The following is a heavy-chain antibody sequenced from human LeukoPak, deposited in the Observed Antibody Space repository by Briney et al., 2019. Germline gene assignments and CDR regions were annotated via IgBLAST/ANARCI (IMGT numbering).Heavy chain of an antibody. CDR3: AREIVATIGFDY. CDR1: GFTFSRSA. CDR2: ISYDARNN. D-gene: IGHD5-12*01. J-gene: IGHJ4*02. V-gene: IGHV3-30*04. Sequence: GKSLRLSCAASGFTFSRSAMHWVRQAPGKRLEWVAVISYDARNNYYADSVKGRFTVSRDNSKSTLYLQMNSLRPEDTAVYYCAREIVATIGFDYWGQGTLVTVSS.